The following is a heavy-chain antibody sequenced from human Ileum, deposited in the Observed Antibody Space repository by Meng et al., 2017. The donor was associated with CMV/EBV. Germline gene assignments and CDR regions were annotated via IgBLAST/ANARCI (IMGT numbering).Heavy chain of an antibody. D-gene: IGHD2-2*01. CDR1: GGSSSGDY. J-gene: IGHJ4*02. V-gene: IGHV4-4*07. CDR3: ARGSSSWAFDY. Sequence: VQLQEPGPGLVQSSETLPLTCTASGGSSSGDYWSWIGQPATKGLEWIGRVYSSGSTDYNPSLQSRVTMSVDTSKNQFSLKLSSVTAADTAVYYCARGSSSWAFDYWGQGTLVTVSS. CDR2: VYSSGST.